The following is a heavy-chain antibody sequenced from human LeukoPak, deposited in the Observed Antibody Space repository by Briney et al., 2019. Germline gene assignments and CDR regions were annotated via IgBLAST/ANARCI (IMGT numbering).Heavy chain of an antibody. CDR3: ATEPGIGYAFDI. D-gene: IGHD3-10*01. V-gene: IGHV3-7*01. J-gene: IGHJ3*02. Sequence: GSLRLSCAASGITFSNYWMSWVRQAPGKGLEWVANINPDGSEKNYAHSVKGRFTISRDNAKNSLSLQVNSLRAEDMAVYYCATEPGIGYAFDIWGQGRMVTVSS. CDR2: INPDGSEK. CDR1: GITFSNYW.